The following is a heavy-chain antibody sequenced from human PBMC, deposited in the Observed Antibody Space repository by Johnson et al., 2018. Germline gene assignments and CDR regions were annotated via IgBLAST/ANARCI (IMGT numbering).Heavy chain of an antibody. Sequence: VQLVQSGGGLVKPGGSLRPSCAASGFTFSSYSMNWVRQAPGKGLAWVSSISSSSSYIYYADSVKGRFTISRDNDKNSLYLQMNSLRAEDTAVYYCARDGIDYYGSGSYDYDYYMDVWGKGTTVTVSS. V-gene: IGHV3-21*01. CDR2: ISSSSSYI. CDR1: GFTFSSYS. J-gene: IGHJ6*03. CDR3: ARDGIDYYGSGSYDYDYYMDV. D-gene: IGHD3-10*01.